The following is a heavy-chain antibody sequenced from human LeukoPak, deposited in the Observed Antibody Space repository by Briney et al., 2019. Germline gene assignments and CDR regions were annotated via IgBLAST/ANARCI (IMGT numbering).Heavy chain of an antibody. CDR3: ARQTGSGLFILP. V-gene: IGHV4-59*08. Sequence: SETLSLTCTVSGGSISSYYWNWIRQPPGKGLEWIGSISYSGSTNYNPSLESRVTISVDTSKNQFSLKLSSVTAADTAVYYCARQTGSGLFILPGGQGTLVTVSS. D-gene: IGHD3/OR15-3a*01. J-gene: IGHJ4*02. CDR1: GGSISSYY. CDR2: ISYSGST.